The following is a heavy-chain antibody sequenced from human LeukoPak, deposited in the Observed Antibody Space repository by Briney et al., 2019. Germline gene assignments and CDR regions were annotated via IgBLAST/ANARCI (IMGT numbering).Heavy chain of an antibody. CDR1: GGSISSYY. Sequence: SETLSLTCTVSGGSISSYYWSWIRQPPGKGLEWIGYIYYSGSTNYNPSLKSRVTISVDTSKNQFSLKLSSVTAADTAVYYCARGTVTLYYYYGVDVWGQGTTVTVSS. CDR2: IYYSGST. V-gene: IGHV4-59*01. CDR3: ARGTVTLYYYYGVDV. J-gene: IGHJ6*02. D-gene: IGHD4-11*01.